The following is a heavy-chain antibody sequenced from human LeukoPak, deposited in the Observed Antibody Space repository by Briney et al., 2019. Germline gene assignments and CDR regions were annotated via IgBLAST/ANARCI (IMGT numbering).Heavy chain of an antibody. V-gene: IGHV4-4*09. CDR3: ASHLNWNFGEDAFDI. D-gene: IGHD1-7*01. Sequence: SQTLSLTCTVSGGSISSYYWSWIRQPPGKGLEWIGYIYTSGSTNYNPSLKSRVTISVDTSKNQFSLKLSSVTAADTAVYYCASHLNWNFGEDAFDIWGQGTMVTVSS. CDR2: IYTSGST. J-gene: IGHJ3*02. CDR1: GGSISSYY.